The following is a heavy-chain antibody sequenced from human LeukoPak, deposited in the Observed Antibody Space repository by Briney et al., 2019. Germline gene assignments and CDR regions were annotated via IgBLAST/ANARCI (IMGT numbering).Heavy chain of an antibody. J-gene: IGHJ4*02. V-gene: IGHV1-18*01. Sequence: GVSVKVSCKASGYTFSGYGISWVRQAPGQGLEWMGWISVHNGDTKYAQKFKDRVIMTTDTSTSTAYMELWGLRSDDTAVYYCARDQYDSVWGSHRPYFDYWGQGTLVTVSS. CDR3: ARDQYDSVWGSHRPYFDY. D-gene: IGHD3-16*01. CDR2: ISVHNGDT. CDR1: GYTFSGYG.